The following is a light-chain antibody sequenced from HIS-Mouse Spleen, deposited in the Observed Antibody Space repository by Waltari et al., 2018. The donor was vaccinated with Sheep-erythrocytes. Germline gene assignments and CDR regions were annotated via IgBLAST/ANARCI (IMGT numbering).Light chain of an antibody. CDR2: DVS. V-gene: IGLV2-11*01. J-gene: IGLJ1*01. CDR3: CSYAGSYNHV. CDR1: SSDVGGSNY. Sequence: QSALTQSRPVSGSPGQSVTISCTGTSSDVGGSNYVSWYQQHPGKAPKLMIYDVSKRPSGVPDRFSGSKSGNTASLTISGLQAEDEADYYCCSYAGSYNHVFATGTKVTVL.